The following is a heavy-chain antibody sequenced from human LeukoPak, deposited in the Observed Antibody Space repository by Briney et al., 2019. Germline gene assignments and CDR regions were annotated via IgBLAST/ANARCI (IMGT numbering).Heavy chain of an antibody. V-gene: IGHV4-59*01. Sequence: SETLSLTCTVSGGSISTYYWSWIRQPPGKGLEWVGYINWSGYTDYNPSLKSRDTISVDTSKNHFSLKLRSVTAADTAVYYCAREYSSFEYWGQGILVTVSS. CDR2: INWSGYT. CDR3: AREYSSFEY. J-gene: IGHJ4*02. D-gene: IGHD6-19*01. CDR1: GGSISTYY.